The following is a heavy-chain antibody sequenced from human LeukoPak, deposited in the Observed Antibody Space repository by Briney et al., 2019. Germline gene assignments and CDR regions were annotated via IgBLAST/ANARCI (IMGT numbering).Heavy chain of an antibody. D-gene: IGHD1-26*01. Sequence: PSETLSLTCTVSGGSISSSSYYWGWSRQPPGKGVEWIGSIYYSGSTYYNPSLKSRVTISVDTSKNQFSLKLSSVTAADTAVYYCARHSSGSYGWFDPWGQGTLVTVSS. CDR2: IYYSGST. CDR1: GGSISSSSYY. CDR3: ARHSSGSYGWFDP. J-gene: IGHJ5*02. V-gene: IGHV4-39*01.